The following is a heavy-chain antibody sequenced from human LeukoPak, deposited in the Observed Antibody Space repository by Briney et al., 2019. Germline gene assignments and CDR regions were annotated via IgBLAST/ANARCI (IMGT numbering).Heavy chain of an antibody. CDR2: IKPDGSDE. CDR3: ARDPYSNFFGAFDI. V-gene: IGHV3-7*04. J-gene: IGHJ3*02. CDR1: ELTFSSYW. Sequence: GGSLRLSCVASELTFSSYWMTWVRQAPGKGLEWVANIKPDGSDEYYVDSVKGRFAISRDNAKNSLYLQMNSLRAEDTAVYYCARDPYSNFFGAFDIWGQGTMVTVSS. D-gene: IGHD6-13*01.